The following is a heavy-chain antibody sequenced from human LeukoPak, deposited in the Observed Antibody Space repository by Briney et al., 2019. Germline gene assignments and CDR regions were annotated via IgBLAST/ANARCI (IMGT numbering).Heavy chain of an antibody. D-gene: IGHD2-2*01. V-gene: IGHV4-39*07. CDR3: ARVGSATIFDY. CDR2: IYHSGST. J-gene: IGHJ4*02. Sequence: SETLSLTCTVSGGSISSSSYYWGWIRQPPGKGLEWIGSIYHSGSTYYNPSLKSRVTISVDTSKNQFSLKLSSVTAADTAVYYCARVGSATIFDYWGQGTLVTVSS. CDR1: GGSISSSSYY.